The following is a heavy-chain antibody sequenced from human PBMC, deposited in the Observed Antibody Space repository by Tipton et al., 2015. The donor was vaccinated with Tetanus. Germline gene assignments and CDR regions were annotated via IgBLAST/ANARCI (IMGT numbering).Heavy chain of an antibody. CDR1: GEALGSDGYS. Sequence: GEALGSDGYSWGWIRQPPGKGLEYIGYIYHSGTASYNPSLQSRVTWSVDRSKNQFSLKLSSVTSADTSVYYCAKVVGWCYFFDSWCQGILVTVSS. CDR3: AKVVGWCYFFDS. CDR2: IYHSGTA. V-gene: IGHV4-30-2*02. D-gene: IGHD3-22*01. J-gene: IGHJ4*02.